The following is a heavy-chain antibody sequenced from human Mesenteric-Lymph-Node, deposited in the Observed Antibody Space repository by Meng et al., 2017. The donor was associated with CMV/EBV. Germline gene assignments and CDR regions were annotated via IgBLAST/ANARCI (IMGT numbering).Heavy chain of an antibody. V-gene: IGHV3-21*01. CDR1: GFTFSSYS. J-gene: IGHJ5*02. CDR3: ARKSLTGENWFDP. Sequence: GESLKISCAASGFTFSSYSMNWVRQAPGKGLEWVSSISSSSSYIYYADSVKGRFTISRDNAKHSLYLQMNSLRAEDTAVYYCARKSLTGENWFDPWGQGTLVTVSS. D-gene: IGHD7-27*01. CDR2: ISSSSSYI.